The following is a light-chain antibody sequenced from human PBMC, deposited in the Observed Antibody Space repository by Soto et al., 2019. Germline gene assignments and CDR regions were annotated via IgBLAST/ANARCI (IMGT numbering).Light chain of an antibody. V-gene: IGKV3-20*01. CDR2: RAS. J-gene: IGKJ1*01. Sequence: QSPGTLSLSLXXXXTLXXXXXXXXSSXXLACPQQKPSKAPRLPIYRASSRTTGIPDRFSGSGSGTDFTLTISRLEPEDFAVYYCQQYGASPDWTFGQGTKVEIK. CDR3: QQYGASPDWT. CDR1: XXXSSXX.